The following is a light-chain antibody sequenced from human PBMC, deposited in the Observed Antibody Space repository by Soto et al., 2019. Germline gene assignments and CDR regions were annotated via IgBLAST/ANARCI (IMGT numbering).Light chain of an antibody. V-gene: IGKV1-39*01. Sequence: DIQMTQSPSSLSASVGDRVTITCRASQSIRSYLNWFQQKPGKAPTLLIYAASSLQSGVPSRFSGSGSGTDFTLTISSLQPEDFATYYCQQYMSYPWTFGQGTKVDI. CDR3: QQYMSYPWT. CDR1: QSIRSY. J-gene: IGKJ1*01. CDR2: AAS.